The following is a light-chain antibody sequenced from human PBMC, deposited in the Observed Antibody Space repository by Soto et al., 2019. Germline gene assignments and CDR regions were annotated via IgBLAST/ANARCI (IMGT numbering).Light chain of an antibody. V-gene: IGLV1-51*02. Sequence: RGHKVTNSYPGSSSNLGNHYVAWYQQFPGTAPKLLIYENDNRPSGIPDRFSGSKSGTSATLVITGLQTGDEAEYYCGSWDRSLTSAVFGGGTKVTVL. J-gene: IGLJ2*01. CDR2: END. CDR1: SSNLGNHY. CDR3: GSWDRSLTSAV.